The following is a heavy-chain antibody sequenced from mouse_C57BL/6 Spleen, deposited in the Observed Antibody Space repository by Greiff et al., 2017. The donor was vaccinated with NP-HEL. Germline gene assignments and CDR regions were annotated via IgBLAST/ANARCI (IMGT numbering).Heavy chain of an antibody. CDR1: GYSITSGYY. J-gene: IGHJ3*02. CDR2: ISYDGSN. CDR3: AREGATA. Sequence: DVKLQESGPGLVKPSQSLSLTCSVTGYSITSGYYWNWIRQFPGNKLEWMGYISYDGSNNYNPSLKNRISITRDTSKNQFFLKLNSVTTEDTATYYCAREGATAWGQGTLVTVSA. V-gene: IGHV3-6*01. D-gene: IGHD1-2*01.